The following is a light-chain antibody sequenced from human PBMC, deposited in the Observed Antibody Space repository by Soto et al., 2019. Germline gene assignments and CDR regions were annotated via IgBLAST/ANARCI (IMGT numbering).Light chain of an antibody. V-gene: IGKV1-12*01. CDR3: QQTNIFPHT. J-gene: IGKJ2*01. CDR1: QGIGSW. Sequence: DIQMTQSPSSVSASVGDRVTITCRASQGIGSWLAWYQQKPGKAPKLLIYAASSLQSGVPSRFSGSGSGTDFTLTINTLQPEDIATYYCQQTNIFPHTFGQGTKLEIK. CDR2: AAS.